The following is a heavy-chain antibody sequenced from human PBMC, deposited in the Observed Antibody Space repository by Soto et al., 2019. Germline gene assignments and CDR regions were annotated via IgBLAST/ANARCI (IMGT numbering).Heavy chain of an antibody. Sequence: QVQLVESGGGVVQPGRSLRLSCAASGFTFSSYGMHWVRQAPGKGLEWVAVISYDGSNKYYADSVKGRFTISRDNSKNTLYLQMNSLRAEDTAVYYCAKGPHYDYVWGSYRPLDYWGQGTLVTVSS. D-gene: IGHD3-16*02. J-gene: IGHJ4*02. V-gene: IGHV3-30*18. CDR2: ISYDGSNK. CDR3: AKGPHYDYVWGSYRPLDY. CDR1: GFTFSSYG.